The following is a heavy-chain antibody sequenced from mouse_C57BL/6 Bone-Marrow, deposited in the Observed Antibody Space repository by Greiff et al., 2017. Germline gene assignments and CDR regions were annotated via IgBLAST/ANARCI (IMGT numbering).Heavy chain of an antibody. Sequence: VQLQQPGAELVRPGSSVKLSCKASGYTFTSYWMHWVKQRPIQGLEWIGNIDPSVSETHYNQKFKDKATLTVDKSSSTAYMQLSSLTSEDAAVYYCSSSTYDYAWFAYWGQGTLVTVAA. V-gene: IGHV1-52*01. D-gene: IGHD2-4*01. CDR3: SSSTYDYAWFAY. CDR1: GYTFTSYW. J-gene: IGHJ3*01. CDR2: IDPSVSET.